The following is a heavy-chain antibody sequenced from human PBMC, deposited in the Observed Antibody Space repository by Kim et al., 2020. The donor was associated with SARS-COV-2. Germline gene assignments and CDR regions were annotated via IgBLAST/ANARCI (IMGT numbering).Heavy chain of an antibody. CDR3: ARTAGRGSWRQFDH. Sequence: SETLSLTCAISSVCMSSSYWSWIRHLPGRGLEWIGYIYYSGNTDYNPSLKSRGSISWDTSKSHFSLDVTSLTAADAAVYYCARTAGRGSWRQFDHWGPG. CDR1: SVCMSSSY. D-gene: IGHD3-10*01. J-gene: IGHJ4*02. CDR2: IYYSGNT. V-gene: IGHV4-59*01.